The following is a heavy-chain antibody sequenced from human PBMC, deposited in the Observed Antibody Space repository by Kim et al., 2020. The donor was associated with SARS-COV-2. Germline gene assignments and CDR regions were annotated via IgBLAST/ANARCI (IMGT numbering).Heavy chain of an antibody. CDR3: ARDQMGSSWTDYYYYYGMDV. V-gene: IGHV3-21*01. D-gene: IGHD6-13*01. CDR2: ISSSSSYI. J-gene: IGHJ6*02. Sequence: GGSLRLSCAASGFTFSSYSMNWVRQAPGKGLEWVSSISSSSSYIYYADSVKGRFTISRDNAKNSLYLQMNSLRAEDTAVYYCARDQMGSSWTDYYYYYGMDVWGQGTTVTVSS. CDR1: GFTFSSYS.